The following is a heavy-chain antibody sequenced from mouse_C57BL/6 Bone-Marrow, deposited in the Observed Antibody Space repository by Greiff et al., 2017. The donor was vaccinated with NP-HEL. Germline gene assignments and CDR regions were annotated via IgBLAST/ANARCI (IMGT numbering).Heavy chain of an antibody. CDR3: ARRRAAQATDYYAMDY. V-gene: IGHV1-72*01. CDR1: GYTFTSYW. CDR2: IDPNSGGT. D-gene: IGHD3-2*02. Sequence: VQLQQPGAELVKPGASVKLSCKASGYTFTSYWMHWVKQRPGRGLEWIGRIDPNSGGTKYNEKFKSKATLTVDKPSSTAYMQLSSLTSEDSAVYYGARRRAAQATDYYAMDYWGQGTSVTVSS. J-gene: IGHJ4*01.